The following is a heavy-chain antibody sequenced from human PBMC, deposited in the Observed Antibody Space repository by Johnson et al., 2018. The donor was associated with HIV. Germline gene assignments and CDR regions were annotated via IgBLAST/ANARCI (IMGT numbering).Heavy chain of an antibody. CDR1: GFTFDDYA. V-gene: IGHV3-9*03. CDR3: ARRDNDAFDI. CDR2: ISWNSGSI. J-gene: IGHJ3*02. Sequence: VESGGGLGQPGRSLRLSCAASGFTFDDYAMHWVRQAPGKGLEWVSGISWNSGSIGYADSVKGRFTISRDNSKNTLYLQMGSLRAEDMAVYYCARRDNDAFDIWGQGTMVTVSS.